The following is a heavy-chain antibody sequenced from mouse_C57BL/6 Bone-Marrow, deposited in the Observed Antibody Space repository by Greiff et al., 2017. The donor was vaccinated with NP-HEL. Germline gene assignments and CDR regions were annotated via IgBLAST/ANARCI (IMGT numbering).Heavy chain of an antibody. V-gene: IGHV1-64*01. CDR1: GYTFTSYW. Sequence: QVQLQQPGAELVKPGASVKLSCKASGYTFTSYWMHWVKQRPGQGLEWIGMIHPNSGSTNYNEKFKSKATLTVDKASSTAYMQLSSLTSEDSAVYYCARTAQATRGAMDYWGQGTSVTVSS. D-gene: IGHD3-2*02. CDR3: ARTAQATRGAMDY. J-gene: IGHJ4*01. CDR2: IHPNSGST.